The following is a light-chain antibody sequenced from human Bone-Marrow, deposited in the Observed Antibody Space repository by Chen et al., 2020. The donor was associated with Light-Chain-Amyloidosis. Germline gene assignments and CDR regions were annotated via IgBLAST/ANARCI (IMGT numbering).Light chain of an antibody. J-gene: IGLJ1*01. CDR3: QSYDSSLSGPYV. Sequence: QSVLTQPPSVSGAPGQRVTISCTGSSSNIGAGYDVHWYQQLPRTAPKLLIYGNSNRPSGVPDRFSGSKSGTSASLAITGLQAEDEADYYCQSYDSSLSGPYVFGPGTKVTVL. V-gene: IGLV1-40*01. CDR1: SSNIGAGYD. CDR2: GNS.